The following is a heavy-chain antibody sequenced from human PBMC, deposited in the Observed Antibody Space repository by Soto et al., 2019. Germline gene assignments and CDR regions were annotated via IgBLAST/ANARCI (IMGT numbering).Heavy chain of an antibody. J-gene: IGHJ6*02. V-gene: IGHV4-61*01. D-gene: IGHD3-9*01. Sequence: PSETLSLTCTVSGGSVSSSSYYWSWIRQPPGKGLEWIGYIYYSGSTNYNPSLKSRVTISVDTSKNQFSLKLSSVTAADTAVYYCARYYDILTGYYRAPGMDVWGQGTTVTV. CDR1: GGSVSSSSYY. CDR2: IYYSGST. CDR3: ARYYDILTGYYRAPGMDV.